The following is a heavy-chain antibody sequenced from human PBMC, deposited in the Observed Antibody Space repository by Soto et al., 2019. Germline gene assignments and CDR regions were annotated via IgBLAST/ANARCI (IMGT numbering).Heavy chain of an antibody. CDR3: ARVRKGSGDYYYYGMDV. CDR2: IYYSGST. V-gene: IGHV4-59*01. Sequence: SETLSLTCTVSGGSISSYYWSWIRQPPGKGLEWIGYIYYSGSTNYNPSLKSRVTISVDTSKNQFSLKLSSVTAADTAVYYCARVRKGSGDYYYYGMDVWGQGTTVTVSS. CDR1: GGSISSYY. J-gene: IGHJ6*02. D-gene: IGHD2-8*02.